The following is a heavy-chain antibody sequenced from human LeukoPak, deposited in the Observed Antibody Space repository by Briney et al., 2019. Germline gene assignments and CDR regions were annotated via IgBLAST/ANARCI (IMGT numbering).Heavy chain of an antibody. CDR2: IYSGGST. CDR1: GFTVSSNY. Sequence: GGSLRLSCAASGFTVSSNYMSWVRQAPGKGLEWVSVIYSGGSTYYADSVKGRFTISRDNSKNTLYLQMNSLRAEDTAVYYCARDRESPVYYDSSPPHFDYWGQGTLVTVSS. D-gene: IGHD3-22*01. V-gene: IGHV3-66*01. J-gene: IGHJ4*02. CDR3: ARDRESPVYYDSSPPHFDY.